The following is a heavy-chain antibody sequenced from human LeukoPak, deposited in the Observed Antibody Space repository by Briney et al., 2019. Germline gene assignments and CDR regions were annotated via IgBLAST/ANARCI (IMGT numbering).Heavy chain of an antibody. J-gene: IGHJ4*02. D-gene: IGHD3-22*01. Sequence: GGSLRLSCAASGFTFSSYSMNWVRQAPGKGLEWVSSISSSSSYIYYADSVKGRFTISRDNTKNSLYLQMNSLRAEDTAVYYCAKDDYYDTSGYRDWGQGTLVTVSS. CDR3: AKDDYYDTSGYRD. CDR1: GFTFSSYS. CDR2: ISSSSSYI. V-gene: IGHV3-21*01.